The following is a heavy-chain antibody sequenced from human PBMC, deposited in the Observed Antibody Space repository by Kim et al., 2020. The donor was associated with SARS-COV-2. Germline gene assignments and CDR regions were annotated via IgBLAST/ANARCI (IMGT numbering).Heavy chain of an antibody. CDR3: AREGYCSGGSCYGAIDY. V-gene: IGHV4-61*02. CDR1: GGSISSGSYY. D-gene: IGHD2-15*01. J-gene: IGHJ4*02. CDR2: IYTSGST. Sequence: SETLSLTCTVSGGSISSGSYYWSWIRQPAGKGLEWIGRIYTSGSTNYNPSLKSRVTISVDTSKNQFSLKLSSVTAADTAVYYCAREGYCSGGSCYGAIDYWGQGTLVTVSS.